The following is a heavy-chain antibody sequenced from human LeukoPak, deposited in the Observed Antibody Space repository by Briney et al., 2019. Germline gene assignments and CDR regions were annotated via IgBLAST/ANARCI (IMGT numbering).Heavy chain of an antibody. J-gene: IGHJ6*02. CDR2: TSNDGSNQ. D-gene: IGHD3-3*01. CDR3: ARYPYYDFWFYGMDV. CDR1: GFIFIHYG. Sequence: GGSLRLSCAASGFIFIHYGMHWVRQAPGKGLEWVALTSNDGSNQYYADSVKGRFTISRDNSKNTLYLQMNSLRAEDTAVYYCARYPYYDFWFYGMDVWGQGTSVTVSS. V-gene: IGHV3-30*03.